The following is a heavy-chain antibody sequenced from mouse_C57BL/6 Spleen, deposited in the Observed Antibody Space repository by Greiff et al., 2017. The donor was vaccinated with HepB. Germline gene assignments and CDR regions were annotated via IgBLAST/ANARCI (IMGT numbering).Heavy chain of an antibody. V-gene: IGHV1-69*01. CDR1: GYTFTSYW. Sequence: QVQLQQPGAELVMPGASVKLSCKASGYTFTSYWMHWVKQRPGQGLEWIGEIDPSDSYTNYNQKFKGKSTLTVDKSSSTAYMQLSSLTSEDSAVYYGARSYYYGSSSLFDYWGQGTTLTVSS. CDR3: ARSYYYGSSSLFDY. CDR2: IDPSDSYT. J-gene: IGHJ2*01. D-gene: IGHD1-1*01.